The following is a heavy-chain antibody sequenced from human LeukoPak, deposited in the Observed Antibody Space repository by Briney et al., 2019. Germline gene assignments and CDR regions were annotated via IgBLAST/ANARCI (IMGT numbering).Heavy chain of an antibody. CDR3: AKDTTFDWLLYDRVGFDY. D-gene: IGHD3-9*01. CDR2: ISGSGGST. CDR1: GFTFSSYA. J-gene: IGHJ4*02. Sequence: GGSLRLSCAASGFTFSSYAMSWVRQAPGKGLEWVSAISGSGGSTYYADSVKGRFTISRDNSKNTLYLQMNSLRAEDTAVYYCAKDTTFDWLLYDRVGFDYWGQGTLVTVSS. V-gene: IGHV3-23*01.